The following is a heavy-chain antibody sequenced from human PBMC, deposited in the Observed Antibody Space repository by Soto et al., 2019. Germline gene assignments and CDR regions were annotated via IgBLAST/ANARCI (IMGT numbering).Heavy chain of an antibody. V-gene: IGHV1-69*02. CDR2: IIPILGIA. J-gene: IGHJ4*02. CDR1: GGTFSSYT. D-gene: IGHD3-10*01. CDR3: AKYERGSGEYYLDY. Sequence: GASVKVSCKASGGTFSSYTISWVRQAPGQGLEWMGRIIPILGIANYAQKFQGRVTITADKSTSTAYLNLSYVTAADTAVYYCAKYERGSGEYYLDYWGRGTLVTVSS.